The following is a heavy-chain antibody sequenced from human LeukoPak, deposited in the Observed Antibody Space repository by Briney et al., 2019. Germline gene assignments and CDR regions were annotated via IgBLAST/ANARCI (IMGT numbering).Heavy chain of an antibody. J-gene: IGHJ4*02. CDR3: AKENWGFHFDY. D-gene: IGHD7-27*01. V-gene: IGHV3-30-3*01. CDR1: GFTFSSYA. Sequence: PGGSLRLSCAASGFTFSSYAMHWVRQAPGKGLEWVAVISYDGSNKYYADSVKGRFTISRDNSKNTLYLQMNSLRAEDTAVYYCAKENWGFHFDYWGQGTLVTVSS. CDR2: ISYDGSNK.